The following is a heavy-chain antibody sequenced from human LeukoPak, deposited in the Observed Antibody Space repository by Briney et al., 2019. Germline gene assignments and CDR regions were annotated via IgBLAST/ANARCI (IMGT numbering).Heavy chain of an antibody. CDR1: GGSISTYF. Sequence: SETLSLTCTVSGGSISTYFWSWIRQPPGKGLEWIGYIHYSGSTYYNPSLTSRVSISIDTPKNQFSLRLRYVTAADTAVYYCAREGSRDFWSGPVYYFDYWGQGTLVTVSS. V-gene: IGHV4-59*01. D-gene: IGHD3-3*01. J-gene: IGHJ4*02. CDR3: AREGSRDFWSGPVYYFDY. CDR2: IHYSGST.